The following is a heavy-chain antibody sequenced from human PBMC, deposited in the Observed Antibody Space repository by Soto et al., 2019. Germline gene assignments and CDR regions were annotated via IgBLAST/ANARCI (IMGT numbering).Heavy chain of an antibody. CDR2: IIPIFGTA. D-gene: IGHD2-15*01. V-gene: IGHV1-69*12. CDR3: ASSGYCSGGSCSYPQYYYYGMDV. CDR1: GGTFSSYA. Sequence: QVQLVQSGAEVKKPGSSVKVSCKASGGTFSSYAVSWVRQVPGQGLEWMGGIIPIFGTADYAQKFQGRVTITADESTSTAYMELSSLRSEDTAVYYCASSGYCSGGSCSYPQYYYYGMDVWGQGTTVTVSS. J-gene: IGHJ6*02.